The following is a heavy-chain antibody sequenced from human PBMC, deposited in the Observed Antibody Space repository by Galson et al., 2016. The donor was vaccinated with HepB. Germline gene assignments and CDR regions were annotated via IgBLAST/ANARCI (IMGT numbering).Heavy chain of an antibody. CDR3: ASLRDGDSSGWAYYFDH. CDR2: IYYSGRT. CDR1: GGSISSDGDYY. V-gene: IGHV4-31*03. D-gene: IGHD6-19*01. J-gene: IGHJ4*02. Sequence: TLSLTCTVSGGSISSDGDYYWSWIRQHPDKGLEWIGYIYYSGRTNYNPSLKSRVTMSVDTSKNQFSLKVSSVTAADTAVYYCASLRDGDSSGWAYYFDHWGQGTLVTVSS.